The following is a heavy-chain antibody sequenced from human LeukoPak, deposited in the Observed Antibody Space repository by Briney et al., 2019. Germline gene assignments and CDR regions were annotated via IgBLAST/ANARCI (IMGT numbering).Heavy chain of an antibody. Sequence: GGSLRLSCAASGFTFSSYAMSWVRQAPGKGLEWVSAISGSGGSTYYADSVKGRFTISRDNSKNTLYLQMNSLRAEDTAVYYCAKDGLKLLCWHCAFDIWGQGTMVTVSS. CDR1: GFTFSSYA. J-gene: IGHJ3*02. CDR2: ISGSGGST. CDR3: AKDGLKLLCWHCAFDI. D-gene: IGHD2-2*01. V-gene: IGHV3-23*01.